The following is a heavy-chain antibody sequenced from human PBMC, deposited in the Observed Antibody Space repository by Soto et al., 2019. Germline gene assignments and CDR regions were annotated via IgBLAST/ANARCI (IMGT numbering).Heavy chain of an antibody. CDR2: IYYSGST. CDR1: GGSISSGGYY. V-gene: IGHV4-31*03. D-gene: IGHD3-22*01. J-gene: IGHJ2*01. Sequence: QVQLQESGPGLVKPSQTLSLTCTVSGGSISSGGYYWSWIRQHPGKGLEWIGYIYYSGSTYYNPSLKSRVTISVYTSKNQFSLKLSSVTAADTAVYYCARDLRPYYYDSSGWRRYFDLWGRGTLVTVSS. CDR3: ARDLRPYYYDSSGWRRYFDL.